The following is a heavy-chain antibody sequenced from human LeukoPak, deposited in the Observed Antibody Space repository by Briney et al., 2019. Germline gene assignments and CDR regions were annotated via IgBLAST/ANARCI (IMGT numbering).Heavy chain of an antibody. D-gene: IGHD3-10*01. Sequence: GGSLRLSCAASGFTFINYWMTWVRQAPGKGLEGVANIKQEGSEKYYVDSVTGRFTISRDNAKNSLFLQMSSLRADDTAVYYCARGGIRGVLMEYWGQGTLVTVSS. CDR1: GFTFINYW. CDR2: IKQEGSEK. CDR3: ARGGIRGVLMEY. V-gene: IGHV3-7*05. J-gene: IGHJ4*02.